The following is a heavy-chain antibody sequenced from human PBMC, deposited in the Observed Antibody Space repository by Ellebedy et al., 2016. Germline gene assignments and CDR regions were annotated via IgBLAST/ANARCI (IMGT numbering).Heavy chain of an antibody. J-gene: IGHJ3*01. D-gene: IGHD3-10*01. CDR1: GGSFTNHY. Sequence: GSLRLSCSISGGSFTNHYWNWIRQSPGKGLEWIGYVSNIGNINYNPSLKSRVSISLDTSENQFSLKLTSVTTADTAVYYCARGRLEREFSFDLWGQGTMVTVSS. CDR3: ARGRLEREFSFDL. CDR2: VSNIGNI. V-gene: IGHV4-59*11.